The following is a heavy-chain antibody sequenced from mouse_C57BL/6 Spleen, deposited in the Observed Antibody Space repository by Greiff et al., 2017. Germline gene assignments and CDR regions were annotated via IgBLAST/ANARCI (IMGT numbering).Heavy chain of an antibody. CDR3: ARVPHYYGSSYYYFDY. CDR1: GYTFTDYN. CDR2: INPNNGGT. D-gene: IGHD1-1*01. J-gene: IGHJ2*01. Sequence: VQLKQSGPELVKPGASVKMSCKASGYTFTDYNMHWVKQSHGKSLEWIGYINPNNGGTSYNQKFKGKATLTVNKSSSTAYMELRSLTSEDSAVYYCARVPHYYGSSYYYFDYWGQGTTLTVSS. V-gene: IGHV1-22*01.